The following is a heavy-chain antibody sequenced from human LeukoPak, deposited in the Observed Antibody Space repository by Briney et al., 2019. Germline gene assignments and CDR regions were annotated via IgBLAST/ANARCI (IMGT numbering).Heavy chain of an antibody. CDR3: VRYFYDSYTSSFRFDS. J-gene: IGHJ5*01. Sequence: GSLRLSCAASGFTFSSYSMNWVRQAPGKGLEWVANMNHDGSEKYQVDSVKGRFTISRDNAKNSLYLQMNSLRVEDTAIYYCVRYFYDSYTSSFRFDSWGQGTLVTVSS. V-gene: IGHV3-7*03. CDR1: GFTFSSYS. D-gene: IGHD3-16*01. CDR2: MNHDGSEK.